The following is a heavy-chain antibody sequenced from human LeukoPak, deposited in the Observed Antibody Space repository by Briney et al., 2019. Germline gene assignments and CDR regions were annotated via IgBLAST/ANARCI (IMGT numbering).Heavy chain of an antibody. CDR3: ARATGFLEWLPYDY. V-gene: IGHV1-18*01. Sequence: ASVKVSCTASGYTFTSYGISWVRQAPGQGLEWMGWISAYNGNTNYAQKLQGRVTMTTDTSTSTAYMELRSLRSDDTAVYYCARATGFLEWLPYDYWGQGTLVTVSS. D-gene: IGHD3-3*01. CDR1: GYTFTSYG. CDR2: ISAYNGNT. J-gene: IGHJ4*02.